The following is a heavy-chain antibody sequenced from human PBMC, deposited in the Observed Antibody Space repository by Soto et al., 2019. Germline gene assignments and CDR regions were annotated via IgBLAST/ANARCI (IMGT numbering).Heavy chain of an antibody. Sequence: PSQTLSLTCVISGASASTSRAALSCLSQSPSRGLEWLGRTYYRSTWTNDCARSVKSRITINPDKFESQFSLQLSSVTPEDTAVYYCAGASSFRGMDVWGQGTGVTVPS. D-gene: IGHD3-16*01. J-gene: IGHJ6*02. CDR1: GASASTSRAA. CDR2: TYYRSTWTN. CDR3: AGASSFRGMDV. V-gene: IGHV6-1*01.